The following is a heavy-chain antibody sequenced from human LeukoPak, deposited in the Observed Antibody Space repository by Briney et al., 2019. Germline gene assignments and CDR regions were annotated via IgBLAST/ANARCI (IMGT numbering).Heavy chain of an antibody. D-gene: IGHD2/OR15-2a*01. J-gene: IGHJ4*02. CDR1: GFTFSKAW. CDR2: IKSKTDGGTT. CDR3: TSTTVNMGG. V-gene: IGHV3-15*01. Sequence: GGSLRLSCAASGFTFSKAWLSWVRQAPGKGLELVGRIKSKTDGGTTNYAAPVKDRFTISRDDSKNTLYLQMNNLKTEDTAVYYCTSTTVNMGGWGQGTLVTVSS.